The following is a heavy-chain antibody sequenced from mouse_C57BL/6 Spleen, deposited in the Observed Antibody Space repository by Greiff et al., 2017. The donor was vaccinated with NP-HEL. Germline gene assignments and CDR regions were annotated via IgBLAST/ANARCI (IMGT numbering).Heavy chain of an antibody. CDR3: ARTTVVATRYFDV. CDR1: GYTFTSYW. J-gene: IGHJ1*03. Sequence: VQLQQPGTELVKPGASVKLSCKASGYTFTSYWMHWVKQRPGQGLEWIGNINPSNGGTNYNEKFQSKATLTVDKSSSTAYMQLSSLTSEDSAVYFCARTTVVATRYFDVWGTGTTVTVSS. CDR2: INPSNGGT. D-gene: IGHD1-1*01. V-gene: IGHV1-53*01.